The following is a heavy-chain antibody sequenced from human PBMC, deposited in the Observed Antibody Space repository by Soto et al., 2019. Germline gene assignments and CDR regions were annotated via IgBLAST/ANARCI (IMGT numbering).Heavy chain of an antibody. V-gene: IGHV4-59*01. Sequence: SETLSLTCSVSGASITTYYWSWIRQPPGKGLEWIGSISYSGSTKYNPSLESRVMISLDTSKNQFSLNLSSVTAADTAVYYCARAPGIITGTARLDLWGPGALVTV. J-gene: IGHJ4*02. CDR2: ISYSGST. D-gene: IGHD1-7*01. CDR1: GASITTYY. CDR3: ARAPGIITGTARLDL.